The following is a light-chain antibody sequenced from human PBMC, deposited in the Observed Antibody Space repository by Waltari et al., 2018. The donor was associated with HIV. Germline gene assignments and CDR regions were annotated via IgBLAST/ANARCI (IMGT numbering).Light chain of an antibody. Sequence: EIVMTQSPPTLSVSPGQRVTLSCRASQRISAKVALYQQRPGQAPRHLIYEAATRPTGIPARFSGSGSGTEFTLTISSLQSEDFATYFCQQYDSGPRGITFGQGTMLEIK. CDR1: QRISAK. CDR3: QQYDSGPRGIT. V-gene: IGKV3-15*01. J-gene: IGKJ2*01. CDR2: EAA.